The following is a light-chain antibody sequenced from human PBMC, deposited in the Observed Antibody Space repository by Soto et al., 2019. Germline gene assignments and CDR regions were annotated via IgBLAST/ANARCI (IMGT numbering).Light chain of an antibody. CDR1: QSVSSSY. J-gene: IGKJ4*01. CDR2: GAS. CDR3: QQYSSSRLT. Sequence: EIVLTQSPGTLSLSPGERATLSCRASQSVSSSYLAWYQQKPGQAPRLLIYGASSRATGIPDGFSGSGSGTDFTLTISRLEPEDFAVYYCQQYSSSRLTFGGGTKVDIK. V-gene: IGKV3-20*01.